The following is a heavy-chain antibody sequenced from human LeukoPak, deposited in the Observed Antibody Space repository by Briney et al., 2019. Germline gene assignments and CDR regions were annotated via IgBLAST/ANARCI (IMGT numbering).Heavy chain of an antibody. CDR3: ATLSYYYYMDV. CDR2: ISAYNGNT. Sequence: ASVKVSCKATGYTFTSYGISWVRQAPGQRLEWMGWISAYNGNTNYAQKLQGRVTMTTDTSTSTAYMELRSLRSDDTAVYYCATLSYYYYMDVWGKGTTVTVSS. J-gene: IGHJ6*03. CDR1: GYTFTSYG. V-gene: IGHV1-18*01.